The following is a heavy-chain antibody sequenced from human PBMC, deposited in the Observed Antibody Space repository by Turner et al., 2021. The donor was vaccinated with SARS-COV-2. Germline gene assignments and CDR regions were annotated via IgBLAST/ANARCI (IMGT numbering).Heavy chain of an antibody. CDR1: GFTFSSYG. CDR2: ISYDGSNK. Sequence: QVQLVESGGGVVQPGRSLRLSCAASGFTFSSYGMHWVRQAPGKGLEWVAVISYDGSNKYYADSVKGRFTISRDNSKNTLYLQMNSLRAEDTAVYYCAKDLERYCSGGSCYSGYFDYWGQGTLVTVSS. V-gene: IGHV3-30*18. D-gene: IGHD2-15*01. CDR3: AKDLERYCSGGSCYSGYFDY. J-gene: IGHJ4*02.